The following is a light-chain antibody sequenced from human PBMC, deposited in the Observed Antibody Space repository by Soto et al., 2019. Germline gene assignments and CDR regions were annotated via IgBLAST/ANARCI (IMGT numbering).Light chain of an antibody. J-gene: IGLJ1*01. Sequence: QSALTQPPSASGSPGESVTISCTGSGSDVGFYNYVSWYQQHPGKVPKLIIYEVTKRPSGVPDRFSGSKSGNTASLTVSGLQAEDEDDYYCSSYAGTNNHHAFGTGTKLTVL. CDR1: GSDVGFYNY. V-gene: IGLV2-8*01. CDR3: SSYAGTNNHHA. CDR2: EVT.